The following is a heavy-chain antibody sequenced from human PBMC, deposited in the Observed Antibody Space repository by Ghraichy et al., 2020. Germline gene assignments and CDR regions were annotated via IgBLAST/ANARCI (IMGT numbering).Heavy chain of an antibody. V-gene: IGHV3-7*03. CDR2: IKQDGSEK. Sequence: GGSLRLSCAAFGFTFSSYWMSWVRQAPGKGLEWVANIKQDGSEKYYVDSVKGRFTISRDNAKNSLYLQMNSLRAEDTAVYYCAREWRSGWPFDYWGQGTLVTVSS. J-gene: IGHJ4*02. CDR1: GFTFSSYW. CDR3: AREWRSGWPFDY. D-gene: IGHD6-19*01.